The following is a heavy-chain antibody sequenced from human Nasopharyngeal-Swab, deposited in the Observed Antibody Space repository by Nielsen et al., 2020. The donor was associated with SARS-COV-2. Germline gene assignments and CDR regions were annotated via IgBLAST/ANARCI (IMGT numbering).Heavy chain of an antibody. CDR1: GFTFNTYG. V-gene: IGHV3-21*04. CDR2: ISTSSSYI. CDR3: VRGHCTGGSCPLDH. Sequence: GRSLRLSCAASGFTFNTYGMNWVRQAPGKGLELVSSISTSSSYIYYADSVKGRFTISRDNAKSSLHLQMNSLRVEDTARYYCVRGHCTGGSCPLDHWGQGTLVTVSS. D-gene: IGHD2-15*01. J-gene: IGHJ4*02.